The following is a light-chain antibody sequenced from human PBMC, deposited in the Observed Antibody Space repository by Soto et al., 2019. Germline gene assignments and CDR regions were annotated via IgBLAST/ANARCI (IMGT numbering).Light chain of an antibody. CDR1: SSDVGGYNY. V-gene: IGLV2-8*01. J-gene: IGLJ1*01. CDR2: EVS. CDR3: SSFAGRNNPV. Sequence: QSVLTQPPSASGSPGQSVTISCTGTSSDVGGYNYVSWYQQHPGKAPKLMIYEVSKRPSGVPDRFSGSKSGNTASLTVSGLQAEDEADYYCSSFAGRNNPVFGTGTKVTVL.